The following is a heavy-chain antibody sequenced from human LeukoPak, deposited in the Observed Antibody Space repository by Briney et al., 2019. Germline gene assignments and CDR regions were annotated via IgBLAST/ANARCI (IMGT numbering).Heavy chain of an antibody. CDR3: ARDGLLRYYHGSGSPSYYYYYMDV. CDR1: GFTFSSYW. J-gene: IGHJ6*03. CDR2: IKQDGSEK. D-gene: IGHD3-10*01. Sequence: QPGGSLRLSCAASGFTFSSYWMSWVRQAPGKGLEWVANIKQDGSEKYYVDSVKGRFTISRDNSKNTLYLQMNSLRAEDTAVYYCARDGLLRYYHGSGSPSYYYYYMDVWGKGTTVTVSS. V-gene: IGHV3-7*01.